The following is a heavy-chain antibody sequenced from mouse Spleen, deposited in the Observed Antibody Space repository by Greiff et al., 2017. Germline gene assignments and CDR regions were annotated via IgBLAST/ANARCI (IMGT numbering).Heavy chain of an antibody. V-gene: IGHV1-82*01. CDR2: IYPGDGDT. CDR3: ARGDRYTWFAY. CDR1: GYAFSSSW. D-gene: IGHD2-14*01. Sequence: QVQLQQSGPELVKPGASVKISCKASGYAFSSSWMNWVKQRPGKGLEWIGRIYPGDGDTNYNGKFKGKATLTADKSSSTAYMQLSSLTSEDSAVYFCARGDRYTWFAYWGQGTLVTVSA. J-gene: IGHJ3*01.